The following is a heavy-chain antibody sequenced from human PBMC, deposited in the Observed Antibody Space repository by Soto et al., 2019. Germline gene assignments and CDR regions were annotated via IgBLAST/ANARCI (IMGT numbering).Heavy chain of an antibody. CDR2: ISTYNGNT. CDR3: ARDPYHVLMVNAPNLYGMDV. J-gene: IGHJ6*02. CDR1: GYTFTTYD. V-gene: IGHV1-18*01. D-gene: IGHD2-8*01. Sequence: QVKLVQSGAEVKKPGASVKVSCKASGYTFTTYDISWVRQAPGQGLEWMGRISTYNGNTNYPQSLQGRLTMTTDTSTTTASMELRSLRSDDTAVYYCARDPYHVLMVNAPNLYGMDVWGQGTTVIFS.